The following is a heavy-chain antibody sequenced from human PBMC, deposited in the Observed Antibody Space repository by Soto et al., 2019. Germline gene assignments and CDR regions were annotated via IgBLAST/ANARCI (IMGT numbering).Heavy chain of an antibody. D-gene: IGHD2-2*02. V-gene: IGHV4-34*01. Sequence: PSETLSLTCAVYGGSFSGYYWSWIRQPPGKGLEWIGEINHSGSTNYNPSLKSRVTISVDTSKNQFSLNLSSVTAADTAVYYCARGWHCSSTSCYKAYYYYYYGMDVWGQGTTVTVSS. CDR2: INHSGST. CDR1: GGSFSGYY. CDR3: ARGWHCSSTSCYKAYYYYYYGMDV. J-gene: IGHJ6*02.